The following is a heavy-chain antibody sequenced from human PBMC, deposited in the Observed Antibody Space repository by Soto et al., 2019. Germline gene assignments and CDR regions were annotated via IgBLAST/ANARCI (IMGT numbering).Heavy chain of an antibody. J-gene: IGHJ4*02. CDR2: ISGSGGST. D-gene: IGHD1-26*01. V-gene: IGHV3-23*01. CDR1: GFTFSSYA. Sequence: EVQLLESGGGLVQPGGSLRLSCAASGFTFSSYAMRWVRQAPVKGLEWVSAISGSGGSTYYADSVKGRFTISRDNCKNTLYLQMNSLRAEDRAVYYCARRGSGSYYDYWGQGTLVTVSS. CDR3: ARRGSGSYYDY.